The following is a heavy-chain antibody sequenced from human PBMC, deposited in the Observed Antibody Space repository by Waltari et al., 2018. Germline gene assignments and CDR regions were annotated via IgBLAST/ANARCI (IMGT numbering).Heavy chain of an antibody. J-gene: IGHJ6*02. Sequence: QVQLVQSGAEVQKPGSSVKVSCKASGGTFSSYAISWVRQAPGQGLEWMGGIIPIFGTANYAQKFQGRVTITADESTSTAYMELSSVTAADTAVYYCARDRDYYGMDVWGQGTTFTVSS. CDR1: GGTFSSYA. CDR3: ARDRDYYGMDV. V-gene: IGHV1-69*01. CDR2: IIPIFGTA.